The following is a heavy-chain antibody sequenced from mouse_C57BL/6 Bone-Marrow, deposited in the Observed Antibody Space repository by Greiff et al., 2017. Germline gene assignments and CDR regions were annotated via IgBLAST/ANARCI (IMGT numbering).Heavy chain of an antibody. V-gene: IGHV1-69*01. CDR2: IDPSDSYT. Sequence: QVQLKQPGAELVMPGASVKLSCKASGYTFTSYWMHWVKPRPGQGLEWIGEIDPSDSYTNYNQKFKGKSTWTLDNSSSSAYMQLSILTSEDSAVYYCASMGYYYGSSFYWYFDVGGTGTTVTVSS. D-gene: IGHD1-1*01. J-gene: IGHJ1*03. CDR1: GYTFTSYW. CDR3: ASMGYYYGSSFYWYFDV.